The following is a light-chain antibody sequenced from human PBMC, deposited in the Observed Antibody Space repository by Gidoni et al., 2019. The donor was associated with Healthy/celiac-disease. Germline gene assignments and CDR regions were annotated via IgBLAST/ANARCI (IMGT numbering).Light chain of an antibody. J-gene: IGKJ1*01. CDR1: QSISSW. CDR3: QQYNSYLST. Sequence: DIQMTKSPSTLSASVGDRVTITCRASQSISSWLAWYQQKPGKAPKLLIYKASSLESGVPSRFSGSGSGTEFTLTISSLQPDDFATYYCQQYNSYLSTFGQGTKVEIK. V-gene: IGKV1-5*03. CDR2: KAS.